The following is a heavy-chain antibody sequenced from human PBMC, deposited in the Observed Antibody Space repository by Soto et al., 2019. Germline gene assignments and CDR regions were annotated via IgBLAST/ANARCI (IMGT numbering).Heavy chain of an antibody. CDR3: AREVTDFLLVFVKTGRGYLHP. V-gene: IGHV3-9*01. D-gene: IGHD3-3*01. Sequence: EVQLVESGGGLIQPGRSLTLSCAASGFTFEDYAMHWVRQVPGKGLEFVSGVNWNGGARDYADSVKGRFTMVRDNAKNGLYLQINSVTLEHSALYYCAREVTDFLLVFVKTGRGYLHPCGRGTLVTVS. CDR1: GFTFEDYA. J-gene: IGHJ2*01. CDR2: VNWNGGAR.